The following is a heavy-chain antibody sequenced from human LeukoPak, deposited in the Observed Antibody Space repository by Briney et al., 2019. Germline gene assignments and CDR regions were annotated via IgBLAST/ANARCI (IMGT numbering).Heavy chain of an antibody. J-gene: IGHJ4*02. Sequence: LKPSETPSLTCAVYGGSFSGYYWSWIRQPPGKGLEWIGEINHSGSTNYNPSLKSRVTISVDTSKNQFSLKLSSVTAADTAVYYCARGIVGAGPFDYWGQGTLVTVSS. CDR1: GGSFSGYY. V-gene: IGHV4-34*01. CDR3: ARGIVGAGPFDY. D-gene: IGHD1-26*01. CDR2: INHSGST.